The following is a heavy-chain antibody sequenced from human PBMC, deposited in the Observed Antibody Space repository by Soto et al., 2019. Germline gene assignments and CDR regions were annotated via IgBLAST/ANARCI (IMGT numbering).Heavy chain of an antibody. CDR2: IYGVGTT. Sequence: DVQLVESGGGLIQPGGSLRLSCAASGFSVSSKYMTWVRQAPGKGLEWVSVIYGVGTTYYADSVKGRFTISRDNSKNTLYLQMNSLRAEDTAVYYCVQTTGWPGFDFWGQGTLVIVSS. CDR1: GFSVSSKY. J-gene: IGHJ4*02. V-gene: IGHV3-53*01. D-gene: IGHD1-1*01. CDR3: VQTTGWPGFDF.